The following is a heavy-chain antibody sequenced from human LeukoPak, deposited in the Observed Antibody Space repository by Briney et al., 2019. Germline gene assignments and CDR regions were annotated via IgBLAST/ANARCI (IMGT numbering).Heavy chain of an antibody. CDR2: IYTSGST. V-gene: IGHV4-4*07. CDR1: GGSISSYY. J-gene: IGHJ4*02. Sequence: PSGTLSLTCTVSGGSISSYYWSWIRQPAGKGLEWIGRIYTSGSTNYNPSLKSRVTISVDTSKNQFSLKLSSVTAADTAVYYCAREPLPYCSGGSCYESAIDYWGQGTLVTVSS. CDR3: AREPLPYCSGGSCYESAIDY. D-gene: IGHD2-15*01.